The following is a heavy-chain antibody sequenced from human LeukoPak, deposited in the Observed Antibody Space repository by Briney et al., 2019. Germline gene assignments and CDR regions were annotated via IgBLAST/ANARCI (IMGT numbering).Heavy chain of an antibody. CDR3: ARHVSGYYDSLDY. V-gene: IGHV4-59*08. J-gene: IGHJ4*02. CDR2: IYYSGST. Sequence: PSGTLSLTCTVSGGSISSYYWSWIRQPPGKGLEWIGYIYYSGSTNYNPSLKSRVTISVDTSKNQFSLKLSSVTAADTAVYYCARHVSGYYDSLDYWGQGTLVTVSS. D-gene: IGHD3-22*01. CDR1: GGSISSYY.